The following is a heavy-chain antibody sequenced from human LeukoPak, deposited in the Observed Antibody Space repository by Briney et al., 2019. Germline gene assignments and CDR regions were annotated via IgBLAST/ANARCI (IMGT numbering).Heavy chain of an antibody. J-gene: IGHJ4*02. CDR3: ARGGGRGSGYYYEYFDY. CDR2: ISAYNGNT. D-gene: IGHD3-22*01. CDR1: GYTFTSYG. Sequence: SVKVSCKASGYTFTSYGISWVRQAPGQGLEWMGWISAYNGNTNYAQKLQGRVTITTDESTSTAYMELSSLRSEDTAAYYCARGGGRGSGYYYEYFDYWGQGTLVTVSS. V-gene: IGHV1-18*01.